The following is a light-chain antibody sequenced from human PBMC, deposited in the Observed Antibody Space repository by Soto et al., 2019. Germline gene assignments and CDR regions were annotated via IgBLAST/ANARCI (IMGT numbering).Light chain of an antibody. J-gene: IGKJ1*01. CDR1: QSISNW. V-gene: IGKV1-5*03. CDR2: KAS. Sequence: DIQMTQSPSTLSASVGDRVTITCRASQSISNWLAWYQQKPGKAPKVLIYKASSLQSGVPSRFSGSGSGTEFTLTISSLQPDDFATYYCHQYITYPATFGQGTKVEIK. CDR3: HQYITYPAT.